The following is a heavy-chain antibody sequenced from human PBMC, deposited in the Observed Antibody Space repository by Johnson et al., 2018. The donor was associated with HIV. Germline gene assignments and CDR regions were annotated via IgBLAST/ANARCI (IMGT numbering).Heavy chain of an antibody. V-gene: IGHV3-73*01. CDR3: TSECDIVATISPDAFDI. Sequence: VQLVESGGGLVKPGGSLRLSCAASGFTFSYAWMSWVRQAPGKGLEWVGRIKSKANSYATAYAASVKGRFTISRDDSKNTAYLQMNSLKTEDTAVYYCTSECDIVATISPDAFDIWGQGTMVTVSS. CDR2: IKSKANSYAT. CDR1: GFTFSYAW. J-gene: IGHJ3*02. D-gene: IGHD5-12*01.